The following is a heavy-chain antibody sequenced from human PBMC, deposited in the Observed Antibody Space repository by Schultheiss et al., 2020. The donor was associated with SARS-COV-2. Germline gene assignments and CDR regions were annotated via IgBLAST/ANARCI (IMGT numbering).Heavy chain of an antibody. Sequence: GGSLRLSCAASGFTFSSYAMSWVRQAPGKGLEWVSAISGSGGSTYYADSVKGRFTISRDNSKNTLYLQMNSLRAEDTAVYYCAKALLVDHYYGMDVWGQGTMVTVSS. V-gene: IGHV3-23*01. CDR1: GFTFSSYA. CDR2: ISGSGGST. D-gene: IGHD3-10*01. J-gene: IGHJ6*02. CDR3: AKALLVDHYYGMDV.